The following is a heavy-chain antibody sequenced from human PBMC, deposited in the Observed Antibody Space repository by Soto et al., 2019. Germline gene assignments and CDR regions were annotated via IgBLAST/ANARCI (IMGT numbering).Heavy chain of an antibody. Sequence: EVQLVESGGGLVQPGGSLRLSCTASGFTFSNHWMHWVRQGPGQGLVWVSRINTDGSFRDYADSVRGRFTISRDNAKNTLILQMNSLRVEDTAVYYCVRGTSAWSGKDYWGQGTLVTVSS. CDR3: VRGTSAWSGKDY. D-gene: IGHD6-19*01. V-gene: IGHV3-74*01. CDR1: GFTFSNHW. CDR2: INTDGSFR. J-gene: IGHJ4*02.